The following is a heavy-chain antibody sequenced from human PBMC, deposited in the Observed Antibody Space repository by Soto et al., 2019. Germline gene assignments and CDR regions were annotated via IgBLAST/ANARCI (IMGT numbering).Heavy chain of an antibody. CDR3: ARLDCSTASCYRGNFYYGMDV. J-gene: IGHJ6*02. Sequence: PGESLKISCKGSGYGFTSYWVAWVRQVPGKGLELMGITYPGDSDTRYSPSFQGQVTISADKSITTAYVQWNSLKASDTATYYCARLDCSTASCYRGNFYYGMDVWGQGTTVTVSS. D-gene: IGHD2-2*01. V-gene: IGHV5-51*01. CDR1: GYGFTSYW. CDR2: TYPGDSDT.